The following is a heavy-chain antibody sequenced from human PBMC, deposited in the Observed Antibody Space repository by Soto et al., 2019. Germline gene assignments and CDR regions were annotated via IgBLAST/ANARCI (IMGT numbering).Heavy chain of an antibody. J-gene: IGHJ6*02. CDR3: ARDIDGGGMDV. D-gene: IGHD2-15*01. CDR2: IYHSGST. Sequence: SETLSLTCAVSGGSISSGGYSWSWIRQPPGKGLEWIGYIYHSGSTYYNPSLKSRVTISIDRSKNQFSLKLSSVTAADTAVYYCARDIDGGGMDVWGQGTTVTVSS. CDR1: GGSISSGGYS. V-gene: IGHV4-30-2*01.